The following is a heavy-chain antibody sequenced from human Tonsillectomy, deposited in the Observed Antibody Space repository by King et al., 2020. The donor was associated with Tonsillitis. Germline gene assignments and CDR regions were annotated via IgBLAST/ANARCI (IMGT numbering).Heavy chain of an antibody. CDR2: IRYDGSNK. J-gene: IGHJ4*02. D-gene: IGHD6-13*01. CDR1: GFTFSNYG. V-gene: IGHV3-30*02. CDR3: AKEDYSSSWYVDY. Sequence: VQLVESGGGVVQPGGSLSLSCAASGFTFSNYGMHWVRQAPGKGLEWVAFIRYDGSNKFYADSVKGRFTISRDNSKNTLYLQMNSLRVEDTAVYYCAKEDYSSSWYVDYWGQGTLVTVSS.